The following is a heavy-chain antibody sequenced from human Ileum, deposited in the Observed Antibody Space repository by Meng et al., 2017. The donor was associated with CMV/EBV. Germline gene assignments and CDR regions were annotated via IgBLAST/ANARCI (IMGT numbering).Heavy chain of an antibody. Sequence: GPGLGKPSQTLSLTWDISRDSGSTNNLAWNWIRQSPLRGLEWLGRTAYRSKWDYEYSVSVKSRITISPDTSKNQFSLQLRSVTPEDTAVYYCARESELLRFDHWGQGTLVTVSS. V-gene: IGHV6-1*01. CDR2: TAYRSKWDY. D-gene: IGHD6-6*01. CDR1: RDSGSTNNLA. J-gene: IGHJ4*02. CDR3: ARESELLRFDH.